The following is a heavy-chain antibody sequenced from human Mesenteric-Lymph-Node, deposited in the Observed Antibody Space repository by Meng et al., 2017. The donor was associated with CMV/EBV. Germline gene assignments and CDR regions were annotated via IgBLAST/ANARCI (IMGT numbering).Heavy chain of an antibody. CDR2: INHSGST. D-gene: IGHD4-23*01. CDR3: ARHQRWLKSEGGFNY. J-gene: IGHJ4*02. V-gene: IGHV4-34*01. Sequence: VQLQQWGAGLLKPSETLSLTCAVYGGSFSGYYWSWIRQPPGKGLGWIGEINHSGSTNYNPSLKSRVTISVDTSKNQFSLKLSSVTAADTAVYYCARHQRWLKSEGGFNYWGQGTLVTVSS. CDR1: GGSFSGYY.